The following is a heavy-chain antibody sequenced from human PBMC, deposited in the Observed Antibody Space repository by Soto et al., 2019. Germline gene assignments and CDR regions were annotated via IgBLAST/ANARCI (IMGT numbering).Heavy chain of an antibody. CDR2: ISGGGSGT. CDR1: GFTFRSYA. V-gene: IGHV3-23*01. J-gene: IGHJ4*02. Sequence: EVQLLESGGGLVQPGASLRLSCAASGFTFRSYAINWVRQAPGKGLDWVSAISGGGSGTYYADSVQGRFTISRDHSKNLLCLPMTRLSAEDTAVYYCARDGSGGPKGFDYWGQGTLLTVSS. D-gene: IGHD3-10*01. CDR3: ARDGSGGPKGFDY.